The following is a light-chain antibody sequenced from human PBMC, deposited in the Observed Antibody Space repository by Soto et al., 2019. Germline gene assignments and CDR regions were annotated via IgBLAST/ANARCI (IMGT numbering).Light chain of an antibody. J-gene: IGKJ1*01. V-gene: IGKV3-20*01. CDR1: QSVSNNY. CDR3: QQYGSSPRT. Sequence: IVLPQSPGTLSLSPGERATLSFRASQSVSNNYLAWYQQKPGQAPRLLIYGASNRATGIPDRFSGSGSGTDFTLTISRLEPEDFAVYYCQQYGSSPRTFGQGTKVDIK. CDR2: GAS.